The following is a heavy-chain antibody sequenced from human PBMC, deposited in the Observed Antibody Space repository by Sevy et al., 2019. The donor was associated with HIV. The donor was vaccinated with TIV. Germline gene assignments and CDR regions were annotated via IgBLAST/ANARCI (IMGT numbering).Heavy chain of an antibody. CDR2: FYTGSKT. Sequence: GSLRLSCAVSGFPVSSSYMNWVRQAPGKGLEWVSVFYTGSKTDYADSVKGRFTMSRDNSKNTLYLQMNGLRAEDTAVYYCARDKNAYYYGLDVWGQGTTVTVLL. J-gene: IGHJ6*02. V-gene: IGHV3-53*01. CDR3: ARDKNAYYYGLDV. CDR1: GFPVSSSY.